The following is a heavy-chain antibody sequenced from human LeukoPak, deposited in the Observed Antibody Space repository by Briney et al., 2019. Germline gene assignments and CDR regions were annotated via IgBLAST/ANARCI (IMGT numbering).Heavy chain of an antibody. CDR3: AKARYPYYFDY. J-gene: IGHJ4*02. D-gene: IGHD1-26*01. Sequence: GRSLRLSCAASGFTFDDYAMHWVRQAPGKGLEWVSGISWNSGSISYADSVKGRFTISRDNAKNSLYLQMNSLRAEDTALYYCAKARYPYYFDYWGQGTLVTVSS. V-gene: IGHV3-9*01. CDR1: GFTFDDYA. CDR2: ISWNSGSI.